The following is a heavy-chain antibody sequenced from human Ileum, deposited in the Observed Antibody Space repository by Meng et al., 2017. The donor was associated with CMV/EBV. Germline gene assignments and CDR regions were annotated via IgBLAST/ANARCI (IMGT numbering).Heavy chain of an antibody. V-gene: IGHV3-66*01. Sequence: EVQQVEAGGGLVLSGVSLRLSCEASGCIVSSTYMTWVRQAPGKGLEWVSVIYANGSTFYADSVKGRFTISRDNFENTMFLQMSSLRVEDTAVYYCVGVGAPGGQGTLVTVSS. CDR1: GCIVSSTY. J-gene: IGHJ4*02. CDR2: IYANGST. D-gene: IGHD1-26*01. CDR3: VGVGAP.